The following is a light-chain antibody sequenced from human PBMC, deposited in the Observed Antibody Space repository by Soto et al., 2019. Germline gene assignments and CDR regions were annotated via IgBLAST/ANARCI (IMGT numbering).Light chain of an antibody. CDR2: GAS. CDR3: LQYNNYPRT. CDR1: QDISES. Sequence: DIQMTQSPSAMSASVGDRVTITCRASQDISESLAWFQQKPGKVPKRLIYGASTLQSGVSSRFSGSGSGTEFTLTSSSLQPEDFATYYCLQYNNYPRTFGPGTRVEIK. V-gene: IGKV1-17*03. J-gene: IGKJ1*01.